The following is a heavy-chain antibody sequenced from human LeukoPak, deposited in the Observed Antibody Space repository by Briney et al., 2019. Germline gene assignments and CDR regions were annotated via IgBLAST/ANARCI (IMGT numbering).Heavy chain of an antibody. J-gene: IGHJ3*02. Sequence: PGGSLRLSCAASGLTVSSTYITWVRQAPGKGLKWVSAISGSGGSTYYADSVKGRFTISRDNSKNTLYLQMNSLRAEDTAVYCCAKSGGWGVRQSDAFDIWGQGTMVTVSS. V-gene: IGHV3-23*01. CDR1: GLTVSSTY. D-gene: IGHD3-10*01. CDR3: AKSGGWGVRQSDAFDI. CDR2: ISGSGGST.